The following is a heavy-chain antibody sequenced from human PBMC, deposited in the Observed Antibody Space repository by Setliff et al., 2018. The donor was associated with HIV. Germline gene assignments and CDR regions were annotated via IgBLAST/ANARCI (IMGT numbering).Heavy chain of an antibody. D-gene: IGHD3-9*01. Sequence: LSLTCTVSGDSISSGSYFWIWIRQPAGKGLEWIGHISTTGSTNYNPSLKSRVIMSVDTSRNQFSLKLSSVTAADTAVYYCARGHDNKYYYFYYMDVWGKGTTVTVSS. CDR2: ISTTGST. V-gene: IGHV4-61*09. CDR1: GDSISSGSYF. J-gene: IGHJ6*03. CDR3: ARGHDNKYYYFYYMDV.